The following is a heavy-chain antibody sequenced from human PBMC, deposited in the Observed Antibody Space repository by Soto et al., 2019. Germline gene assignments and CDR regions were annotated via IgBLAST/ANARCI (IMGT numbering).Heavy chain of an antibody. CDR3: ARDATNYYDSSGYSFDWGTLNWFDP. Sequence: QVQLVESGGGVVQPGRSLRLSCAASGFTFSSYAMHWVRQAPGKGLEWVAVISYDGSNKYYADSVKGRFTISRDNSKNTLYLQMNSLRAEDTAVYYCARDATNYYDSSGYSFDWGTLNWFDPWGQGTLVTVSS. V-gene: IGHV3-30-3*01. D-gene: IGHD3-22*01. CDR2: ISYDGSNK. CDR1: GFTFSSYA. J-gene: IGHJ5*02.